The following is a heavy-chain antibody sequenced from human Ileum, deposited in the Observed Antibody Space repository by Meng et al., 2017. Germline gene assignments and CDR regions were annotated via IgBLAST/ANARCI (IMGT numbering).Heavy chain of an antibody. D-gene: IGHD6-6*01. J-gene: IGHJ3*02. V-gene: IGHV5-51*01. Sequence: GGSLRLSCKGSGYSFTNYWIGWVRQMPGKGLEWMGIIYPGDSDTKYSPSFQGQVTVSADKSISTAYLQWSSLKASDTAMYYCATRISSSTLSVFDIWGRGPLATFPS. CDR3: ATRISSSTLSVFDI. CDR2: IYPGDSDT. CDR1: GYSFTNYW.